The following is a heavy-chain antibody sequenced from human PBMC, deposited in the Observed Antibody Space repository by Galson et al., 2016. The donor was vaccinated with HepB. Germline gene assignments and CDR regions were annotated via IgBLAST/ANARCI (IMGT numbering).Heavy chain of an antibody. CDR2: IDPSDSYT. CDR1: GYTFTNYW. V-gene: IGHV5-10-1*01. D-gene: IGHD6-19*01. J-gene: IGHJ4*02. CDR3: ARHTDQSVAGWQFEY. Sequence: QSGAEVKMPGESLRISCQASGYTFTNYWLGWVRQMPDKGLEWMGRIDPSDSYTNYNPSFQGHVSISVDRSINTVYLQFNSLGASDTAIYYCARHTDQSVAGWQFEYWGQGTLVTVSS.